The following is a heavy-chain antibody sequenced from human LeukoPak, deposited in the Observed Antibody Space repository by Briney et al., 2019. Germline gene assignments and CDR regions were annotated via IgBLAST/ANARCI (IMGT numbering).Heavy chain of an antibody. D-gene: IGHD6-19*01. CDR1: GFTVSSNY. CDR3: ARGGTPGYSSGRIDY. J-gene: IGHJ4*02. CDR2: IYSAGNT. V-gene: IGHV3-53*04. Sequence: GGSLRLSCVASGFTVSSNYMSWVRQAPGTGLEWVSVIYSAGNTYYADSVKGRFTISRHNSESTLYLHIYSLRVEETGVYFCARGGTPGYSSGRIDYWGQGTLVTVSS.